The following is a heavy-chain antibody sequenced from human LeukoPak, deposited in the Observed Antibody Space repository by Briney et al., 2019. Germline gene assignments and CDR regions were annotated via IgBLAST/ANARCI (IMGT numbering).Heavy chain of an antibody. J-gene: IGHJ4*02. D-gene: IGHD1-20*01. CDR3: ARAITGQLPNFDS. CDR1: GLTFNSHS. V-gene: IGHV3-48*01. CDR2: ISDGGETI. Sequence: GGSLRLSCTASGLTFNSHSMNWVRQAPGMGPEWIAYISDGGETIYYADSVKGRVTIFRDNAKDSLYLQMNSLRAEDTAVYYCARAITGQLPNFDSWGQGTLVTVSS.